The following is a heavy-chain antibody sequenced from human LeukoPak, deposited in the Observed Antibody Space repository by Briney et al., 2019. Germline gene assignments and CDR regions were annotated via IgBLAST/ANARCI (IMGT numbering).Heavy chain of an antibody. CDR3: AGDYGSGSPYYFDY. CDR2: IYTSGTT. CDR1: GGSINSGSYY. D-gene: IGHD3-10*01. J-gene: IGHJ4*02. Sequence: SQTLSLTCTVSGGSINSGSYYWTWIRQPAGKGLEWIGRIYTSGTTNYNPSLKSRVTMSVDTSKNQFSLKLSSVTAADTAVYYCAGDYGSGSPYYFDYWGQGTLVTVSS. V-gene: IGHV4-61*02.